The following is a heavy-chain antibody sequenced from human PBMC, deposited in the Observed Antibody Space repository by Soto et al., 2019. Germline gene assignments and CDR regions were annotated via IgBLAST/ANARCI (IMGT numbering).Heavy chain of an antibody. Sequence: SETLSLTCTVSGASMNSYHWSWIRQPAGKGLEWIGHSHSSWSTNYNPSLKSQVTMSVDTSKNQFSLRLMSLTAADTAVYYCARDQGVAAAGITWFDPWGQGSLVTVSS. CDR1: GASMNSYH. CDR2: SHSSWST. CDR3: ARDQGVAAAGITWFDP. J-gene: IGHJ5*02. V-gene: IGHV4-4*07. D-gene: IGHD6-13*01.